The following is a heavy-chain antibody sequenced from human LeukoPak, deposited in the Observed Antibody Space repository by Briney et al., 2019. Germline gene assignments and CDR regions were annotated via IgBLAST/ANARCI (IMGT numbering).Heavy chain of an antibody. CDR1: GGTFSSYA. J-gene: IGHJ6*02. CDR2: IIPIRGTV. D-gene: IGHD3-9*01. V-gene: IGHV1-69*04. Sequence: SVKVSCKASGGTFSSYAISWVRQAPGQGLEWMGRIIPIRGTVSYAQKFQGRLTITADKSTSTAYMELSRLRSDDTAVYYCARANWGVKVTGDYYYYGMDVWGQGTTVTVSS. CDR3: ARANWGVKVTGDYYYYGMDV.